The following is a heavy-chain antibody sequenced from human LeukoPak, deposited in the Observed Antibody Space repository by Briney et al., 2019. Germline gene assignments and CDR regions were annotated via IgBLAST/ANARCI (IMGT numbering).Heavy chain of an antibody. CDR1: GFTVSSCA. V-gene: IGHV3-23*01. CDR3: AKPLREVTMIVVVKLAFDY. Sequence: QPGGSLRLSCAVSGFTVSSCAMSWVRQAPGKGLQWVSSISASGGSTYYADSVKGRFTISRDKSKNTVYLQMNSLRADDTAVYYCAKPLREVTMIVVVKLAFDYWGQGTLVTVSS. D-gene: IGHD3-22*01. CDR2: ISASGGST. J-gene: IGHJ4*02.